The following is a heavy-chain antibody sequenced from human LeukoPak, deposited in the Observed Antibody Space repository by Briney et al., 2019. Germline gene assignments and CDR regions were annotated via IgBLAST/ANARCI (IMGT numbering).Heavy chain of an antibody. CDR2: IKEDGSEK. CDR3: ARSTHYYDSSGYFYFDC. Sequence: GGSLRLSCAASGFTFSSYWMSWVRQAPGKGLEWVANIKEDGSEKYYVDSVKGRFTISRDNAKNSLYLQMNSLRGEDTAVYYCARSTHYYDSSGYFYFDCWGQGTLVTVSS. CDR1: GFTFSSYW. V-gene: IGHV3-7*01. D-gene: IGHD3-22*01. J-gene: IGHJ4*02.